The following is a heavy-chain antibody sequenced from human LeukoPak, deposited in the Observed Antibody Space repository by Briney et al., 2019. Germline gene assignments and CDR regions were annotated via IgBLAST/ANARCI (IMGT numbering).Heavy chain of an antibody. V-gene: IGHV1-46*01. CDR1: GYTFTSYY. D-gene: IGHD1-26*01. CDR3: ARDEGESGSYLGAIVDP. J-gene: IGHJ5*02. CDR2: INPSGGST. Sequence: RASVKVSCKASGYTFTSYYMHWVRQAPGQGLEWMGIINPSGGSTSYAQKFQGRVTMTRDMSTSTDYMELSSLRSEDTAVYYCARDEGESGSYLGAIVDPWGQGTLVTVSS.